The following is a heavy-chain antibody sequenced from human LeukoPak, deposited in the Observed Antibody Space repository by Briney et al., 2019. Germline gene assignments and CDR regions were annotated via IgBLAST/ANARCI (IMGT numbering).Heavy chain of an antibody. CDR3: ARRRYYDSTGYLD. CDR1: GGSLSSSRYY. J-gene: IGHJ1*01. V-gene: IGHV4-39*01. Sequence: SETLSLTCTVSGGSLSSSRYYWDWIRQPPGKGLEWMGSIYYSGRTYYNMSLKSRVTISIDTSKNQFSLNLNSVTAADTAVYYCARRRYYDSTGYLDWGQGTLVTVSS. D-gene: IGHD3-22*01. CDR2: IYYSGRT.